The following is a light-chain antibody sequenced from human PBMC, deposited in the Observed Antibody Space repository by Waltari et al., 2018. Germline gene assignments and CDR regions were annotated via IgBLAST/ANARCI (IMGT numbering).Light chain of an antibody. CDR3: QQYNRWPPLT. CDR2: HAS. J-gene: IGKJ4*01. V-gene: IGKV3D-15*01. CDR1: QSIATD. Sequence: EVVMPHSPATLSVSPGERATLSRRASQSIATDLAWYQHKPGQAPRLLIYHASTRATAIPTRFRGSGSGTDFTLTISGLQSEDSAVYYCQQYNRWPPLTFGGGTKVEI.